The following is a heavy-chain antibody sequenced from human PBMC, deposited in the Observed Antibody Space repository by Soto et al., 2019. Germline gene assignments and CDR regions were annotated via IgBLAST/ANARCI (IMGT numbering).Heavy chain of an antibody. Sequence: QVQLKESGPGRVKPSQTLSLTCSVSGGSIKRGDYYWSWIRQPPGKGLEWIGYIFHTGTTYYNPSLKTRTTISIDTSRKQFSLRLRSVTAADTAVYFCARAYYDVLTGFYVRYFDYWGQGTRVAVSS. V-gene: IGHV4-30-4*01. CDR3: ARAYYDVLTGFYVRYFDY. CDR2: IFHTGTT. J-gene: IGHJ4*02. D-gene: IGHD3-9*01. CDR1: GGSIKRGDYY.